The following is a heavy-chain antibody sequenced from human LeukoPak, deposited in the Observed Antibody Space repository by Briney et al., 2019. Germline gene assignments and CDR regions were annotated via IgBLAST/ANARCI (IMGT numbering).Heavy chain of an antibody. Sequence: SETLSLTCTVSGGSISSYFWAWIRQPPGKGLEWIGYISDSGSTDYYPSLKSRVTMSVDTSKNRFSLKLTSVTAADTAIYYCARLSDTYYYYMDVWGKGTTVTVSS. CDR2: ISDSGST. D-gene: IGHD5-18*01. CDR3: ARLSDTYYYYMDV. V-gene: IGHV4-59*01. J-gene: IGHJ6*03. CDR1: GGSISSYF.